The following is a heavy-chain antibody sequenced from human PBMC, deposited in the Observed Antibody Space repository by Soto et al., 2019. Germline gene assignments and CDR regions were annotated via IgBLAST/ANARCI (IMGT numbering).Heavy chain of an antibody. V-gene: IGHV4-34*01. CDR3: TRDVDFGEQDV. D-gene: IGHD4-17*01. J-gene: IGHJ6*02. CDR1: GGSFSGYY. Sequence: SETLSLTCAVYGGSFSGYYWNWIRQPPGMWLEWIGEINHSGSTNYNPSLKSRVTISVDMSKNQFSLKLSSVTAADTAVYFCTRDVDFGEQDVWGQGTTVTVSS. CDR2: INHSGST.